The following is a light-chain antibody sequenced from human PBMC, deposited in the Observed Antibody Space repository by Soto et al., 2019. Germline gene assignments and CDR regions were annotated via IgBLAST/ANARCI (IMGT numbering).Light chain of an antibody. CDR3: GTWDSSLSGGV. CDR1: SFNIGNNF. V-gene: IGLV1-51*01. J-gene: IGLJ3*02. Sequence: QSVLTQPPSVSAAPGQKVSISCSGSSFNIGNNFVSWYQQLPGSAPKLLIYDSDKRPSGIPDRFSGSKSGTSATLGITGLQTGDEADYYCGTWDSSLSGGVSGGGTKVTVL. CDR2: DSD.